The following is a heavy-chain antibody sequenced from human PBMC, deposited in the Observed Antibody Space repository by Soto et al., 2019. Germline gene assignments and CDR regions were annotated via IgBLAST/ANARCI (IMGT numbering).Heavy chain of an antibody. CDR2: VFYTGFT. D-gene: IGHD1-20*01. CDR3: ATSKKGYNWNYFDH. V-gene: IGHV4-39*01. J-gene: IGHJ4*02. CDR1: GASISGSYYY. Sequence: PSETLSLTCAVSGASISGSYYYWAWLRQSPGKGPEWIGSVFYTGFTSYTPSLESRVSVSVDTSKSQFSLKLSAVTAADTAVYYCATSKKGYNWNYFDHWGQGALVTVSS.